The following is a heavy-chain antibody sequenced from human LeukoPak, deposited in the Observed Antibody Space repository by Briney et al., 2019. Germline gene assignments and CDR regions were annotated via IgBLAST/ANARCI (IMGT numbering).Heavy chain of an antibody. V-gene: IGHV4-4*02. CDR2: VFHSGRT. J-gene: IGHJ4*02. CDR3: ARNGYYSVDY. Sequence: TSETLSLTCVVSGGSISSGNWWSWVRQPPGEGLEWIGEVFHSGRTTYNPSLRSRVTMSIDNSKNQFSLKLTSVTASDTAIYYCARNGYYSVDYWGQGTLVTVSP. CDR1: GGSISSGNW. D-gene: IGHD3-22*01.